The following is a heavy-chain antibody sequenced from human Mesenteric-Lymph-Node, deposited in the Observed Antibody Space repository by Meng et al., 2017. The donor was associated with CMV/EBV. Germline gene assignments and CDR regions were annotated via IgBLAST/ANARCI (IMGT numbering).Heavy chain of an antibody. CDR3: AGWKGFEWELKGHWFDP. V-gene: IGHV3-9*01. J-gene: IGHJ5*02. D-gene: IGHD1-26*01. CDR2: IIWNSGIV. Sequence: SLKISCVVSGLNLDDHGTHWVRQTPGKGLEWVSVIIWNSGIVGYADSVKGRFTISRDNAKNSVYLQMNNLRAEDTAMYYCAGWKGFEWELKGHWFDPWGQGTLVTVSS. CDR1: GLNLDDHG.